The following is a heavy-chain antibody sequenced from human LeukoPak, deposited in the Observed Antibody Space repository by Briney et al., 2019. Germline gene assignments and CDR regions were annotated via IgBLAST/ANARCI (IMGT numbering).Heavy chain of an antibody. CDR1: GFTFSSYW. CDR3: AREGGSYTTSPFDY. V-gene: IGHV3-7*01. J-gene: IGHJ4*02. CDR2: IKQDGSEK. D-gene: IGHD1-26*01. Sequence: GGSLRLSCAASGFTFSSYWMSWVGQAPGKGLEWVANIKQDGSEKYYVDSVKGRFTISRDNAKNSLYLQMNSLRAEDTAVYYCAREGGSYTTSPFDYWGQGTLVTVSS.